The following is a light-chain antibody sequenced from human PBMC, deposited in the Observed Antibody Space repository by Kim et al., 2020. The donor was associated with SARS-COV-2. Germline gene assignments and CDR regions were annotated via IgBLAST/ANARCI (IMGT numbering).Light chain of an antibody. CDR3: ISRDNSCNRWL. V-gene: IGLV3-19*01. J-gene: IGLJ3*02. CDR1: SLRSFF. Sequence: SSELTQDPAVSVALGQTVRITCPGDSLRSFFASWFQQKPGQAPLLVIFGYNTRPSGIPDRFSDSSSGNTASLTITVAQAEDEADFSFISRDNSCNRWLFG. CDR2: GYN.